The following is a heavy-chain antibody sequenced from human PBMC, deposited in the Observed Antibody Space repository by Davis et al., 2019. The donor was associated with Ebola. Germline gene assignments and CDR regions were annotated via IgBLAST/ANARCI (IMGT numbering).Heavy chain of an antibody. Sequence: HSQTLSLTCAISGDSVSSGGWNWIRQSPSRGLEWLGRTYYKSKWYNDYAVSVTSRITINPDTSRNQFSLQLNSVTPEDTALYYCARGWLRTGMDVWGEGTTVTVSS. CDR1: GDSVSSGG. V-gene: IGHV6-1*01. J-gene: IGHJ6*03. CDR2: TYYKSKWYN. D-gene: IGHD5-18*01. CDR3: ARGWLRTGMDV.